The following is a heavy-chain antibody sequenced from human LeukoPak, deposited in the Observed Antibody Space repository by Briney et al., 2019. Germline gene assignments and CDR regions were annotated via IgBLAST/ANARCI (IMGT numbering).Heavy chain of an antibody. CDR1: GFTFSSYE. CDR2: ISSSGSTI. D-gene: IGHD6-19*01. CDR3: ARSSYSSTPLDY. V-gene: IGHV3-48*03. Sequence: GGSLRLSCAASGFTFSSYEMNWVRQAPGKGLEGVSYISSSGSTIYYADSVKGRFTISRDNAKNSLYLPMNSLRAEDTAVYYCARSSYSSTPLDYWGQGTLVTVSS. J-gene: IGHJ4*02.